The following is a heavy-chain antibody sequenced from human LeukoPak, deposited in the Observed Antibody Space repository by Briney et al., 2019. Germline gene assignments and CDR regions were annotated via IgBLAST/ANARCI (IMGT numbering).Heavy chain of an antibody. V-gene: IGHV1-18*01. CDR1: GYTFTSYC. Sequence: GASVKVSCKASGYTFTSYCISWVRQAPGQGLEWMGWISAYNGNTNYAQKLQGRATMTTDTSTSTAYMELRSLRSDDTAVYYCARDLGYCSSTSCYADYYYYMDVWGKGTTVTVSS. J-gene: IGHJ6*03. CDR2: ISAYNGNT. CDR3: ARDLGYCSSTSCYADYYYYMDV. D-gene: IGHD2-2*01.